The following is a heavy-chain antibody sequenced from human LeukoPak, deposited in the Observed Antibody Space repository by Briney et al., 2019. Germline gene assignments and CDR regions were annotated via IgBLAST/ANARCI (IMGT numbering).Heavy chain of an antibody. J-gene: IGHJ4*02. V-gene: IGHV3-23*01. Sequence: PGGSLRLSCAASGFTFSSYAMSWVRQAPGKGLEWVSAISGSGGSTYYADSVKGRFTISRDNSKNTLYLQMNSLRAEDTAIYYCAKDQSHDYGDYVYDYWGQGTLVTVSS. CDR2: ISGSGGST. CDR1: GFTFSSYA. CDR3: AKDQSHDYGDYVYDY. D-gene: IGHD4-17*01.